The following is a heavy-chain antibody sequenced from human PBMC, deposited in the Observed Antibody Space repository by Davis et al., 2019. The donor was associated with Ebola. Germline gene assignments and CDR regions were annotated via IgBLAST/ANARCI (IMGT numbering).Heavy chain of an antibody. CDR1: GFTFSSYS. V-gene: IGHV3-21*04. Sequence: PGGSLRLSCAASGFTFSSYSMNWVRQAPGKGLEWVSSISSTSSHTYYADSVKGRFTISRHNSKNTLYLQMNSLRAEDTAVYYCARGRNTWPRDWYFDLWGRGTLVTVSS. CDR3: ARGRNTWPRDWYFDL. J-gene: IGHJ2*01. D-gene: IGHD5-18*01. CDR2: ISSTSSHT.